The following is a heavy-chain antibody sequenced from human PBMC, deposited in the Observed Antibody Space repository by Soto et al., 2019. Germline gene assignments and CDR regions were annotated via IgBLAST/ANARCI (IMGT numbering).Heavy chain of an antibody. Sequence: EVQLVESGGGFIQPGGSLRLSCAASGLPIINAWMNWVRQAPGKGLEWVGRIKTKSEGGPTDYAAAVKGRFTVSRDDSKNTLYLQMNSLNTEDTAVYYCTTGSVEGVWGQGTTVTVSS. CDR2: IKTKSEGGPT. D-gene: IGHD2-15*01. CDR1: GLPIINAW. CDR3: TTGSVEGV. V-gene: IGHV3-15*07. J-gene: IGHJ6*02.